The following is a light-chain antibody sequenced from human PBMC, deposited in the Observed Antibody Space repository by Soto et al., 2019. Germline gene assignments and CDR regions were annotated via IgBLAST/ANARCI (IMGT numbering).Light chain of an antibody. J-gene: IGLJ1*01. CDR1: SSDVGAYNY. V-gene: IGLV2-14*01. CDR3: FSFTTDWTHV. CDR2: EVS. Sequence: QSLLTQPACVSWSPGQSITMSCTGTSSDVGAYNYVSWFQQHPGKAPTLIISEVSNRPSGVSNRFSGSKSGNAASLTISGLQAEDEADYFCFSFTTDWTHVFGTGTKVTVL.